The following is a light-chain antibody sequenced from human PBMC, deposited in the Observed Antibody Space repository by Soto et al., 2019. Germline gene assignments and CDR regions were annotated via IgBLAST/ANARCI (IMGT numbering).Light chain of an antibody. CDR1: SGHSSYI. V-gene: IGLV4-60*02. Sequence: QSVLTQSSSASASLGSSVKLTCTLSSGHSSYIIAWHQQQPGKAPRYLMKLEGSGSYNKGSGVPDRFSGSSSGADRYLTISSLQFEDEADYYCETWDSNTLVFGGGTKVTVL. J-gene: IGLJ3*02. CDR2: LEGSGSY. CDR3: ETWDSNTLV.